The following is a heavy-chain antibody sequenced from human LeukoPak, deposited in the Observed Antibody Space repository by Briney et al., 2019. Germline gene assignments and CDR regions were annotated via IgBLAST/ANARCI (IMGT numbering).Heavy chain of an antibody. CDR1: GFTFSNYW. Sequence: GGSLRLSCAASGFTFSNYWMHWVRQAPGKGLVWVSRINTDGSSTSYADSVKGRFTISRDNAKNTLYLQMNSLRAEDTAVYYCARAGCSSTSCYNYYYYMDVWGKGTTVTVSS. V-gene: IGHV3-74*01. D-gene: IGHD2-2*02. CDR3: ARAGCSSTSCYNYYYYMDV. J-gene: IGHJ6*03. CDR2: INTDGSST.